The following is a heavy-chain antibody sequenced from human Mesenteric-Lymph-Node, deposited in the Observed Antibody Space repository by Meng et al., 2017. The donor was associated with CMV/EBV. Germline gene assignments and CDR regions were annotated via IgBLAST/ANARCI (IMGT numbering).Heavy chain of an antibody. CDR1: GFTFSDYY. V-gene: IGHV3-11*04. CDR2: ISSSGSTI. Sequence: GESLKISCAASGFTFSDYYMSWIRQAPGKGLEWVSYISSSGSTIYYADSVKGRFTISRDNARNSLYLQMNSLRAEDTAVYYCARVTQLWTYYYGMDVWGQGTTVTVSS. CDR3: ARVTQLWTYYYGMDV. D-gene: IGHD5-18*01. J-gene: IGHJ6*02.